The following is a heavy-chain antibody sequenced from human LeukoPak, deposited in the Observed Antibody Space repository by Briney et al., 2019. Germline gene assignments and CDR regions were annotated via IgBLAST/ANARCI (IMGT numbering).Heavy chain of an antibody. CDR2: INYSGNT. J-gene: IGHJ6*03. D-gene: IGHD5-24*01. CDR3: ARSPSGYKGGDGNYYYHMDV. CDR1: GDSIRSNSYY. Sequence: SETLSLTCTVSGDSIRSNSYYWVWVRQPPGKGPEWIGSINYSGNTYYNWSLRSRVTISVDSRNQFSLKLDSVTAADTAVYYCARSPSGYKGGDGNYYYHMDVWGKGTTVTVSS. V-gene: IGHV4-39*01.